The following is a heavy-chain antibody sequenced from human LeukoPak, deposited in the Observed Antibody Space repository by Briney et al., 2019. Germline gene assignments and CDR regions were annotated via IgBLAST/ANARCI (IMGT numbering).Heavy chain of an antibody. CDR2: INHSGST. CDR3: ARDRDIVVVPAALPYYGMDV. CDR1: GGSFSGCY. Sequence: SETLSLTCAVYGGSFSGCYWSWIRQPPGKGLEWIGEINHSGSTNYNPSLKSRVTISVDTSKNQFSLKLSSVTAADTAVYYCARDRDIVVVPAALPYYGMDVWGKGTTVTVSS. D-gene: IGHD2-2*01. V-gene: IGHV4-34*01. J-gene: IGHJ6*04.